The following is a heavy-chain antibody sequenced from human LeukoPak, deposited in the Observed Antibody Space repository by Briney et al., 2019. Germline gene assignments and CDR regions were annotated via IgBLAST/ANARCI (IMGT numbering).Heavy chain of an antibody. V-gene: IGHV4-39*01. D-gene: IGHD3-22*01. J-gene: IGHJ5*02. CDR1: GGSISSSSYY. CDR2: INHSGST. Sequence: SETLSLTCTVSGGSISSSSYYWSWIRQPPGKGLEWIGEINHSGSTNYNPSLKSCVTISVDTSKNQFSLKLSSVTAADTAVYYCARRDYYDSSWFDPWGQGTLVTVSS. CDR3: ARRDYYDSSWFDP.